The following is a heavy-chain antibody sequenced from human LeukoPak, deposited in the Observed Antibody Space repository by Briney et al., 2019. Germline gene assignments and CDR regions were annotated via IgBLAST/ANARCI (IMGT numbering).Heavy chain of an antibody. CDR2: IDWDDDK. D-gene: IGHD4-17*01. V-gene: IGHV2-70*01. J-gene: IGHJ4*02. Sequence: SGPALVKPTQTPTLTCTFSGFSLITSGMCVSWIRQPPGKALEWLALIDWDDDKYYSTSLKTRLTISKDTFKNQVVLTMTNMDPVDTATYYCARISAYGDYYFDYWGQGTLVTVSS. CDR3: ARISAYGDYYFDY. CDR1: GFSLITSGMC.